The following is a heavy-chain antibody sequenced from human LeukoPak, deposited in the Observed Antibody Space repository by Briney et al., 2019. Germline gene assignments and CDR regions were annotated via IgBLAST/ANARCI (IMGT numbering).Heavy chain of an antibody. Sequence: GGSLGLSCAASGFTFSSYSMNWVRQAPGKGLEWVSSISSSSSYIYYADSVKGRFTISRDNAKNSLYLQMNSLRAEDTAVYYCAREGSGYDPFDYWGQGTLVTVSS. J-gene: IGHJ4*02. CDR2: ISSSSSYI. CDR1: GFTFSSYS. V-gene: IGHV3-21*01. D-gene: IGHD5-12*01. CDR3: AREGSGYDPFDY.